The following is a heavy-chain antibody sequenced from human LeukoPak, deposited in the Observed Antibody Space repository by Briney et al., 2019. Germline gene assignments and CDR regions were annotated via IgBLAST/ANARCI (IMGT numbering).Heavy chain of an antibody. CDR1: GFTFSSYS. CDR2: ISSSSSTT. V-gene: IGHV3-48*04. CDR3: ARLGRFGRPESGVLDY. D-gene: IGHD3-10*01. Sequence: GGSLRLSCAASGFTFSSYSMNWVRQAPGKGLEWVSYISSSSSTTYYADSVKGRFTISRDNAKNSLYLQMNSLRAEDTAVYYCARLGRFGRPESGVLDYWGQGTLVTVSS. J-gene: IGHJ4*02.